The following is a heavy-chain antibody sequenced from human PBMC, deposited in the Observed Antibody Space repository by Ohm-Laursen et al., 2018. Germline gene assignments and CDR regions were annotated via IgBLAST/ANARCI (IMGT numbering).Heavy chain of an antibody. V-gene: IGHV3-33*03. CDR1: GFSFNDYG. Sequence: SLRLSCAASGFSFNDYGMHWVRQAPGKGLEWVAVIWYDGTNRYYADSVEGRFTISRDKFKNTLDLQMHGLRVEDTAVYYCAKDQVVVVPAAIRGDFDYWGQGTLVTVSS. CDR2: IWYDGTNR. J-gene: IGHJ4*02. D-gene: IGHD2-2*02. CDR3: AKDQVVVVPAAIRGDFDY.